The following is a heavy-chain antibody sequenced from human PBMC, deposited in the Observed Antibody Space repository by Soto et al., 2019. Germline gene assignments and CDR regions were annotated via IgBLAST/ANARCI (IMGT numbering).Heavy chain of an antibody. J-gene: IGHJ4*02. CDR3: ARLGAYYQALDS. CDR1: DGSISPNY. Sequence: SETLSLTCTVSDGSISPNYWTWIRQPPGQGLEWIGYIYYAGTTTYSPSLKSRVSISVDTSKNEVSLKLASVTAADTAVYYCARLGAYYQALDSCGQGTLVTVSS. V-gene: IGHV4-59*08. CDR2: IYYAGTT. D-gene: IGHD3-22*01.